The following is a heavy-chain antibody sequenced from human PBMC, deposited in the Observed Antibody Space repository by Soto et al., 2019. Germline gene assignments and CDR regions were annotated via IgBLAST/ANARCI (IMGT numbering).Heavy chain of an antibody. CDR2: INAGNGNT. D-gene: IGHD5-12*01. Sequence: ASVKVSCKASGYTFTNYATHWVRQAPGQSLEWMGWINAGNGNTKYSQKFQGRVTITRDTSASTAYMELSSLRSEDTAVYYCARVSGYYLPDYWGQGTLVTVSS. V-gene: IGHV1-3*01. CDR3: ARVSGYYLPDY. CDR1: GYTFTNYA. J-gene: IGHJ4*02.